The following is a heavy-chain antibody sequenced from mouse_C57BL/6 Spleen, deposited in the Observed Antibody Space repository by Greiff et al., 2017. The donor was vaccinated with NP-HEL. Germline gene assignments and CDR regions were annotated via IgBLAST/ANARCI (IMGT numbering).Heavy chain of an antibody. V-gene: IGHV1-69*01. CDR2: IDPSDSYT. Sequence: QVQLQQPGAELVMPGASVKLSCKASGYTFTSYWMHWVKQRPGQGLEWIGEIDPSDSYTNYNQKFKGKSTLTVDKSSSTAYMQLSSLTSEDSAVYYCARRDYDYARSYWYFDVWGTGTTVTVSS. CDR3: ARRDYDYARSYWYFDV. CDR1: GYTFTSYW. D-gene: IGHD2-4*01. J-gene: IGHJ1*03.